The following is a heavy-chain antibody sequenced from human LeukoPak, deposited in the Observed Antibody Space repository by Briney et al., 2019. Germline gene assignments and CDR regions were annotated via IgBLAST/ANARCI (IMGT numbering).Heavy chain of an antibody. CDR2: IWYDGSNK. CDR3: ARAPLHLRYFDWFGPSYFDY. CDR1: GFTFSSYG. V-gene: IGHV3-33*01. J-gene: IGHJ4*02. D-gene: IGHD3-9*01. Sequence: PGGSLRLSCAASGFTFSSYGMHWVRQAPGKGLEWVAVIWYDGSNKYYADSVKGRFTISRDNSKNTLYLQMNSLRAEDTAVYYCARAPLHLRYFDWFGPSYFDYWAREPWSPSPQ.